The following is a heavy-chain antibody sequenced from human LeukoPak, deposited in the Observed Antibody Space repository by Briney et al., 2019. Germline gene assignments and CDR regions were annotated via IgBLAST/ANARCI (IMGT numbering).Heavy chain of an antibody. D-gene: IGHD3-10*01. CDR1: GGSFSGYY. CDR2: INHSGST. CDR3: ARHGRLLLWFGELSHTAGPYFDL. J-gene: IGHJ2*01. V-gene: IGHV4-34*01. Sequence: SETLSLTCAVYGGSFSGYYWSWIRQPPGKGLEWIGEINHSGSTNYNPSLKSRVTISVDTSKNQFSLKLSSVTAADTAVYYCARHGRLLLWFGELSHTAGPYFDLWGRGTLVTVSS.